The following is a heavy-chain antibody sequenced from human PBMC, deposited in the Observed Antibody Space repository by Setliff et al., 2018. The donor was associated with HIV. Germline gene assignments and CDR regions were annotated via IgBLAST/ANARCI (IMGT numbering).Heavy chain of an antibody. V-gene: IGHV4-39*01. D-gene: IGHD2-8*01. CDR1: DGSISSSTYY. CDR3: ARRGRDGVFIMFATGFDP. J-gene: IGHJ5*02. CDR2: IFYTGST. Sequence: SETLSLTCSVSDGSISSSTYYWGWIRQPPGKGLEWIGDIFYTGSTYYNPSLKSRVAISVDTSENQFSLKLNSVTAADTAVYYCARRGRDGVFIMFATGFDPWGQGALVTVSS.